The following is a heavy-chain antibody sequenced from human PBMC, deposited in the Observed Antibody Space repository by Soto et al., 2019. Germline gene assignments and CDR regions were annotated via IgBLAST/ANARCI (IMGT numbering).Heavy chain of an antibody. J-gene: IGHJ4*01. D-gene: IGHD2-15*01. Sequence: GGSLRRSCAVSGVTFSNVWMNWVRQAPGKGPEWVGRIKSKTDGGTTDYAAPVKGRFTISRDDSENTLYLQMNSLKTEDTAVYYCNHCKYQYFNSWGQGTLVTLSS. CDR1: GVTFSNVW. CDR3: NHCKYQYFNS. V-gene: IGHV3-15*07. CDR2: IKSKTDGGTT.